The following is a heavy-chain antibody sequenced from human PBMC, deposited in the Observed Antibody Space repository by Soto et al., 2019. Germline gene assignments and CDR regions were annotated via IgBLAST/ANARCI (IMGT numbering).Heavy chain of an antibody. Sequence: SETLSLTCIVSGVSISSGYCTWIRQSPGKGLEWIGYISHSGLRHYRASLQSRLTMSVATSKNQFSLNLTSVTVADTAIYYCATSNTTCPGCYSWGQGTLVTVSS. V-gene: IGHV4-59*01. CDR3: ATSNTTCPGCYS. J-gene: IGHJ5*02. D-gene: IGHD1-26*01. CDR1: GVSISSGY. CDR2: ISHSGLR.